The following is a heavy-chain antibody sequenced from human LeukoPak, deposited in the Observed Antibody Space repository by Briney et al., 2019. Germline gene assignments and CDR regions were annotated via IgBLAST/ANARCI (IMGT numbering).Heavy chain of an antibody. Sequence: PSETLSLTCTVSGGSISSGDYYWSWIRQPPGKGLEWLGYIYYSGSTYYNPSLKSRVTISVDTSKNQFSLKLSSVTAADTAVYYCARESSIAARPHFDYWGQGTLVTVSS. D-gene: IGHD6-6*01. CDR3: ARESSIAARPHFDY. V-gene: IGHV4-30-4*08. J-gene: IGHJ4*02. CDR2: IYYSGST. CDR1: GGSISSGDYY.